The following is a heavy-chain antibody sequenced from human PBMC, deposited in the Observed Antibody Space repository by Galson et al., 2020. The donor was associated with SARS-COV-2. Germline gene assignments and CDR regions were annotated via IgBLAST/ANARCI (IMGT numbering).Heavy chain of an antibody. CDR2: ISDDSGVNT. Sequence: GGSLRLSCAASGFTFSSFPMSWVRQSPGKGREWVSGISDDSGVNTFYADSVKDRFTISRDSFKNTLYMQMNSLRADDTAVCYCARWAWLEFWGQGTLVTVAS. CDR3: ARWAWLEF. CDR1: GFTFSSFP. J-gene: IGHJ4*02. V-gene: IGHV3-23*01. D-gene: IGHD1-26*01.